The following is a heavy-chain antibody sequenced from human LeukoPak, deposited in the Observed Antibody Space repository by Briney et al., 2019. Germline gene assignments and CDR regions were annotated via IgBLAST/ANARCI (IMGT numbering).Heavy chain of an antibody. J-gene: IGHJ4*02. V-gene: IGHV3-30-3*01. CDR1: GFTFSSYA. D-gene: IGHD2-21*02. Sequence: QPGRSLRLSCAASGFTFSSYAMHWVRQAPGKGLEWVAVISYDGSNKYYADSVKGRFTISRDNSKNTLYLQMNSLRAEDTAVYYCARPRVVVTATDFDYWGQGTLVTVSS. CDR2: ISYDGSNK. CDR3: ARPRVVVTATDFDY.